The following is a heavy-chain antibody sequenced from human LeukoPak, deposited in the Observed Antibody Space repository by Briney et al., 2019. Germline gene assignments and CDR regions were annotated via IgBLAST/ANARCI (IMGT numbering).Heavy chain of an antibody. CDR3: VRDEPVVGAPAY. CDR1: GYNFTNYG. V-gene: IGHV1-18*01. CDR2: IRTSNGNT. D-gene: IGHD1-26*01. J-gene: IGHJ4*02. Sequence: ASVKVSCKASGYNFTNYGINWVRQAPGQGLEWMGWIRTSNGNTNYVQKYQGRVTMTTDTSTNTVYLDLRSLRSDDTAIYYCVRDEPVVGAPAYWGQGTLVIVSS.